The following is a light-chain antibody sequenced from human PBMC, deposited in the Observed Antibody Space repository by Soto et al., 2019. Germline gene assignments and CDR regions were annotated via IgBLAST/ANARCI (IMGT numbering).Light chain of an antibody. CDR3: SSYTSSSTLVV. V-gene: IGLV2-14*01. CDR1: SSDVGGYNY. J-gene: IGLJ1*01. CDR2: EVR. Sequence: QSVLTQPASVSGSPGQSITISCTGTSSDVGGYNYVSWYQQHPGKAPKLMIYEVRNRPSGVSNRFSGSKSGNTASLTISGLQAEDEADYYCSSYTSSSTLVVFGTGTKVTVL.